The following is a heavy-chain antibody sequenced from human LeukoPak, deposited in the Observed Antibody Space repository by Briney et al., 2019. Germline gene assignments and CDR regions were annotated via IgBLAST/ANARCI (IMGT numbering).Heavy chain of an antibody. J-gene: IGHJ4*02. Sequence: GGSLRLSCAASGFTFSSYAMHWVRQAPGKRLEWVAVISYDGSNKYYADSVKGRFTISRDNSKNTLYLQMNSLRAEDTAVYYCARDGYYYDSSGYPGSIDYWGQGTLVTVSS. CDR3: ARDGYYYDSSGYPGSIDY. D-gene: IGHD3-22*01. CDR1: GFTFSSYA. CDR2: ISYDGSNK. V-gene: IGHV3-30-3*01.